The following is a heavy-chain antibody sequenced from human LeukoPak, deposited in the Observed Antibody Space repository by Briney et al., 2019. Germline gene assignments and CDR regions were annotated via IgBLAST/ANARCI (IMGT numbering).Heavy chain of an antibody. CDR3: AGGLWPRDY. CDR2: INHSGST. Sequence: SETLSLTCAVYVDSFSGYYWTWIRQPPGRGLEWIGEINHSGSTNYNPSLKSRVTISVDTSKNQFSLKLTSVTGADTAVYYCAGGLWPRDYWGQGTLVTVSS. V-gene: IGHV4-34*01. CDR1: VDSFSGYY. J-gene: IGHJ4*02. D-gene: IGHD5-12*01.